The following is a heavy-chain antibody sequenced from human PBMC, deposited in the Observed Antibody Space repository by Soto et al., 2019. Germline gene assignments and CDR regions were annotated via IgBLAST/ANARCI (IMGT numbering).Heavy chain of an antibody. V-gene: IGHV4-30-4*01. CDR1: GGSVSTDHYH. CDR3: AREDDGGDRDYYGLDV. J-gene: IGHJ6*02. CDR2: IHYSGSI. Sequence: SETLSLTCTVSGGSVSTDHYHWTWIRQTPGKGLEWIGYIHYSGSIHFNPSLQSRVSMSVDTSKNLFSLKLSSVTAADTAVYFCAREDDGGDRDYYGLDVWGQGTTVTVSS. D-gene: IGHD2-21*02.